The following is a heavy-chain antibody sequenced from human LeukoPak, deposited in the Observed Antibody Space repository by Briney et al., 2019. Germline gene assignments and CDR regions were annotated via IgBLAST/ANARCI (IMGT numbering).Heavy chain of an antibody. CDR1: GGSISSYY. J-gene: IGHJ3*02. CDR2: IYTSGST. CDR3: ARWSGGWSASAFDI. V-gene: IGHV4-4*07. Sequence: SETLSLTCTVSGGSISSYYWSWIRQPAGKGLEWIGRIYTSGSTNYNPSLKSRVTMSVDTSKNQFSLELSSVTAADTAVYYCARWSGGWSASAFDIWGQGTMVTVSS. D-gene: IGHD3-3*01.